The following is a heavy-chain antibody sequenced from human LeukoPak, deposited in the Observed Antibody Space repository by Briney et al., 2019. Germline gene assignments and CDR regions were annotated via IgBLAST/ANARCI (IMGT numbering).Heavy chain of an antibody. Sequence: GGSLRLSCAASGFTVSNNYMRWVRQAPGKGLEWVSLIYSGGSTYYADSVKGRFIISRDNSKNTLYLQMNSLRAEDTAVYYCARGPTGYSSSWYYFDYWGQGTLVTVSS. V-gene: IGHV3-66*01. J-gene: IGHJ4*02. CDR1: GFTVSNNY. CDR2: IYSGGST. D-gene: IGHD6-13*01. CDR3: ARGPTGYSSSWYYFDY.